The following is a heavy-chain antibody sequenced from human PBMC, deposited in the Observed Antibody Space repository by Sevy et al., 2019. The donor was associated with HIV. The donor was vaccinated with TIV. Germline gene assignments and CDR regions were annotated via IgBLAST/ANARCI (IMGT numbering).Heavy chain of an antibody. J-gene: IGHJ6*02. CDR1: GFTFSSYG. CDR3: ARDPGSTKGYYYGMDV. V-gene: IGHV3-33*01. CDR2: IWYDGSNK. D-gene: IGHD5-12*01. Sequence: GGSLRLSCAASGFTFSSYGMHWVRQAPGKGLEWVAVIWYDGSNKYYADSVKGRFTISRDNSKNTLYLQMNSLRAEDTAVYYCARDPGSTKGYYYGMDVWGQGTTVTVSS.